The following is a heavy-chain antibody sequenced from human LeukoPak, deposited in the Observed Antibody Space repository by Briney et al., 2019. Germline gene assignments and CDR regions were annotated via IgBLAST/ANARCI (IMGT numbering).Heavy chain of an antibody. CDR1: GFTFSNAW. CDR2: INHSGST. Sequence: GSLRLSCAASGFTFSNAWMSWVRQPPGKGLEWIGEINHSGSTNYNPSLKSRVTISVDTSQNQFSLKLSSVTAADTAVYYCAIFPVGIAAAGTLYWGQGTLVTVSS. J-gene: IGHJ4*02. V-gene: IGHV4-34*08. D-gene: IGHD6-13*01. CDR3: AIFPVGIAAAGTLY.